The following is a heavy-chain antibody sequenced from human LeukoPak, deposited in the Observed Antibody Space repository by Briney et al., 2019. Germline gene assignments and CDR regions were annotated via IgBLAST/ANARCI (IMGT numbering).Heavy chain of an antibody. Sequence: GGSLRLSCAGSAFTFSSYWMSWVRQAPGKGPEWVANIKDDGSEKYYLDSVEGRFTISRDNAKNSLYLQMNSLRAEDTAVYSCARIKEYGFDIWGQGTMVTVSS. J-gene: IGHJ3*02. CDR3: ARIKEYGFDI. CDR2: IKDDGSEK. V-gene: IGHV3-7*01. D-gene: IGHD3-10*01. CDR1: AFTFSSYW.